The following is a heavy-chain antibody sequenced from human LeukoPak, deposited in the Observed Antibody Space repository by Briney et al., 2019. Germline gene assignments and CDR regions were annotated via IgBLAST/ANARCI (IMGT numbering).Heavy chain of an antibody. D-gene: IGHD3-3*01. CDR2: VKNDGSST. CDR3: ARGDDYWSGYIDY. J-gene: IGHJ4*02. Sequence: GGSLRLSCAASGFAFSSHWIDWVRQAPGRGLVWVSHVKNDGSSTNYADSVRGRFTNSRDNAKNTLYLQMSSLRAEDTAVYYCARGDDYWSGYIDYWGQGALVTVSS. V-gene: IGHV3-74*01. CDR1: GFAFSSHW.